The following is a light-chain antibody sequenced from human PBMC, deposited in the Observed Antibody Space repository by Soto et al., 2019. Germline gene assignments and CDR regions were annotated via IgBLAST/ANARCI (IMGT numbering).Light chain of an antibody. CDR3: KQHNQWPIT. J-gene: IGKJ5*01. V-gene: IGKV3D-15*01. Sequence: EIVMTQSPATLSVSPGETASLSCRASQSAGNFLAWYQQKPGQAHRLLIYYISTRATGIQARFSGSGSGTEFTLTIKSLQSEDSAVYYCKQHNQWPITFGQGTRLEIK. CDR2: YIS. CDR1: QSAGNF.